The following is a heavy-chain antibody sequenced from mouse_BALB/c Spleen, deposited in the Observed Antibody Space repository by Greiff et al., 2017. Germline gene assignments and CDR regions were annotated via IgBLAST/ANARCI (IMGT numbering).Heavy chain of an antibody. CDR2: ISSGSSTI. J-gene: IGHJ4*01. CDR1: GFTFSSFG. Sequence: EVKLMESGGGLVQPGGSRKLSCAASGFTFSSFGMHWVRQAPEKGLEWVAYISSGSSTIYYADTVKGRFTISRDNPKNTLFLQMTSLRSEDTAMYYCARDYYGSSYYAMDYWGQGTSVTVSS. V-gene: IGHV5-17*02. CDR3: ARDYYGSSYYAMDY. D-gene: IGHD1-1*01.